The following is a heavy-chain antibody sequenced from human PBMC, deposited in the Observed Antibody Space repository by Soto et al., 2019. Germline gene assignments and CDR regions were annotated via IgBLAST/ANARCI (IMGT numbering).Heavy chain of an antibody. J-gene: IGHJ5*02. D-gene: IGHD5-12*01. CDR1: SGSFSTIGYY. V-gene: IGHV4-31*03. CDR3: ASSVQMATIPDL. CDR2: ISNSGST. Sequence: PSETLSLTCSVSSGSFSTIGYYWSWIRQHPGKGLEWVGYISNSGSTYYNPSLKSRVAMSVDTSKNHVSLNLTSLTAADTAVYYCASSVQMATIPDLWGQGTLVTVSS.